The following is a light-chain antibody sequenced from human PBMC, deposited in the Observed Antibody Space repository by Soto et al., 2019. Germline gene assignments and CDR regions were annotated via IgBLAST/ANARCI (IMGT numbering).Light chain of an antibody. J-gene: IGKJ4*01. CDR3: QQYDGYPLT. Sequence: DIQMTQSPSSLSASVGDRVTSTCQASQDISNYLNWYQQKPGKAPKLLIYAPSNFQSGVPSRFSGSGSGTHFTLTISRLEPEDFATYYCQQYDGYPLTFGEGTKVDIK. V-gene: IGKV1-33*01. CDR2: APS. CDR1: QDISNY.